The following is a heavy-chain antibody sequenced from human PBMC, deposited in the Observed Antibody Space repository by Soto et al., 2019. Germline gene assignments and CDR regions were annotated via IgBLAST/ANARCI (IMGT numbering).Heavy chain of an antibody. CDR1: GFTFRSYY. V-gene: IGHV3-7*01. Sequence: GGSLRLSCAASGFTFRSYYMNWVRQAPGQGLEWVASIKQDASEEYYVDSVKGRFTISRDNAKNSLYLHMNSLRDEDTAVYFCARPYNTDTSVYRTVDIWGQGTMVTVSS. CDR2: IKQDASEE. CDR3: ARPYNTDTSVYRTVDI. J-gene: IGHJ3*02. D-gene: IGHD1-20*01.